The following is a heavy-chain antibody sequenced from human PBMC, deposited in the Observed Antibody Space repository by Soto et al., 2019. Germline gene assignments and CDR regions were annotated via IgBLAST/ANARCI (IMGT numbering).Heavy chain of an antibody. CDR3: ARADFGDIVVVPAANPQYYYYGMDV. CDR1: GGSISIGGYY. J-gene: IGHJ6*02. CDR2: IYYSGST. Sequence: SETLSLTCTVSGGSISIGGYYWSWIRQHPGKGLEWIGYIYYSGSTYYNPSLKSRVTISVDTSKNQFSLKLSSVTAADTAVYYCARADFGDIVVVPAANPQYYYYGMDVWGQGTTVTVSS. D-gene: IGHD2-2*01. V-gene: IGHV4-31*03.